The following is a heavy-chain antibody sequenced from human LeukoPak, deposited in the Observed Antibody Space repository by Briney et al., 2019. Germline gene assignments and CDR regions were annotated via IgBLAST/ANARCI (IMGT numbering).Heavy chain of an antibody. CDR3: AREELGYCSGGSCYGVDY. J-gene: IGHJ4*02. Sequence: SETLSLTCTVSGGSISSSNYYWSWIRQPPGKGLEWIGEINHSGSTNYNPSLKSRVTISVDTSKNQFSLKLSSVTAADTAVYYCAREELGYCSGGSCYGVDYWGQGTLVTVSS. CDR2: INHSGST. CDR1: GGSISSSNYY. V-gene: IGHV4-39*07. D-gene: IGHD2-15*01.